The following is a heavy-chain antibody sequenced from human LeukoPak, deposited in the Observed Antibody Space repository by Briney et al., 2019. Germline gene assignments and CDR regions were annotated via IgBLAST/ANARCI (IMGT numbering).Heavy chain of an antibody. Sequence: GGSLRLSXAASGFTFDDYAMHWVRQAPGKGLEWVSGISWNSGSIGYADSVKGRFTISRDNAKNSLYLQMNSLRAEDTAVYYCARDQRAARTLGDWGPGTLVTVSS. V-gene: IGHV3-9*01. CDR3: ARDQRAARTLGD. CDR2: ISWNSGSI. J-gene: IGHJ4*02. D-gene: IGHD6-6*01. CDR1: GFTFDDYA.